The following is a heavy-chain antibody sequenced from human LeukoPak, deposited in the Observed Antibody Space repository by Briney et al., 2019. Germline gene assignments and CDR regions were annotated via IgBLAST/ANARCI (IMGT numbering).Heavy chain of an antibody. V-gene: IGHV3-23*01. CDR2: IRDSGDST. J-gene: IGHJ4*02. Sequence: QPGGSLRLSCAASGFTFSSYSMNWVRQAPGKGLEWVSSIRDSGDSTYYTDSVKGRFTISRDNSKNTLYLQMNSLRAEDTATYYCAKWGSGWYPRASLGYWGQGTLVTVSS. D-gene: IGHD6-13*01. CDR1: GFTFSSYS. CDR3: AKWGSGWYPRASLGY.